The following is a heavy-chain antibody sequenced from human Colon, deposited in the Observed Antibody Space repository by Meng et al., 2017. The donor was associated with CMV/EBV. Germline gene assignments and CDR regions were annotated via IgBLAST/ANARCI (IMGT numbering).Heavy chain of an antibody. D-gene: IGHD5-18*01. J-gene: IGHJ6*02. V-gene: IGHV4-39*01. CDR1: SASISSGNYY. Sequence: WGSLRLSCTVSSASISSGNYYWSWFRQPPGKGLEWIGSIYYSGSTYYNPSLKSRVTISVDTSKNQFSLKLSSVTAADTAVYYCAREVTWIRARDVWGQGTTVTVSS. CDR3: AREVTWIRARDV. CDR2: IYYSGST.